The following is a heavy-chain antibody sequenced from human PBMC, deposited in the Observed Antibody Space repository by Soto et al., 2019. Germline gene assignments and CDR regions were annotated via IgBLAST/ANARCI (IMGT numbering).Heavy chain of an antibody. J-gene: IGHJ5*02. CDR3: ARDRDYGGWFDP. D-gene: IGHD4-17*01. CDR1: GGSISGYY. Sequence: SETLSLTCTVSGGSISGYYWSWIRQPPGKGLEWIGYIYYSGSTNYNPSLKSRVTISVDTSKNQFSLKLSSVTAADTAVYYCARDRDYGGWFDPWGQGTLVTVSS. CDR2: IYYSGST. V-gene: IGHV4-59*01.